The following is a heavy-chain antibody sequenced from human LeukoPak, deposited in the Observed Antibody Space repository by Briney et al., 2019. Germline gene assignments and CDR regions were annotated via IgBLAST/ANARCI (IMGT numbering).Heavy chain of an antibody. Sequence: GGSVRLSCASCGFTYNTYCMNWVRRPRAKGREGVSSISYHSYYIFYSDSVEGRFTISRDNAKNSLYLQMNSLRVEDTAVYYCANHFACGSTSCPPFDSWGQGTLVTVSS. CDR2: ISYHSYYI. CDR3: ANHFACGSTSCPPFDS. V-gene: IGHV3-21*01. J-gene: IGHJ4*02. CDR1: GFTYNTYC. D-gene: IGHD2-2*01.